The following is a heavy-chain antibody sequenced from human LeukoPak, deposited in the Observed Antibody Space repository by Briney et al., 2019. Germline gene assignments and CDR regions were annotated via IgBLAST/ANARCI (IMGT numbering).Heavy chain of an antibody. CDR1: GLTFSTYA. D-gene: IGHD5/OR15-5a*01. Sequence: PGGSLRLSCAASGLTFSTYAMSWVRQAPGKGPEWVSGISGSGGTTYYADSVKGRFTISRDNSRSTLYLQMNSLRVEDTALDFCAKDRKVYELRGGGTLGTVSS. V-gene: IGHV3-23*01. CDR3: AKDRKVYEL. CDR2: ISGSGGTT. J-gene: IGHJ2*01.